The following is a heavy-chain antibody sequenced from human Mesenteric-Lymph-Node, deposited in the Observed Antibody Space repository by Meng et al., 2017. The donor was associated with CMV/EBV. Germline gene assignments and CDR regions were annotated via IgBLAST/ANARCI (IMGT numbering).Heavy chain of an antibody. CDR2: IRGSVGSGSVVST. V-gene: IGHV3-23*01. CDR1: GFTFSSYG. CDR3: AKDDSYGPSYHYGMDV. Sequence: GESLKISCVASGFTFSSYGMSWVRQTPGKGLEWVSGIRGSVGSGSVVSTYYTDSVKGRFTISRDNSKNTLYLQMSSLRAEDTAVYYCAKDDSYGPSYHYGMDVWGQGTTVTVSS. J-gene: IGHJ6*02. D-gene: IGHD5-18*01.